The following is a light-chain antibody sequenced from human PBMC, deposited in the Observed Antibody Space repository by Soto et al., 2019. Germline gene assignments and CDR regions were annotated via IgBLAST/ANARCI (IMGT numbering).Light chain of an antibody. Sequence: EIVLTQSPATLSLSPGERATLSCRASQSVSSYLAWYQQKPGQAPRLLIYDASNRATGIPARFSGSGSGTEFTITIRSIETEDFAVYYCQKRSNWPPIPFGQGTPPEIK. V-gene: IGKV3-11*01. CDR2: DAS. CDR3: QKRSNWPPIP. CDR1: QSVSSY. J-gene: IGKJ5*01.